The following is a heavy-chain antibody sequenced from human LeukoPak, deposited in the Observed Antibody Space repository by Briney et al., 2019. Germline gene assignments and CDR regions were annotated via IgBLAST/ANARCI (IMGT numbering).Heavy chain of an antibody. J-gene: IGHJ4*02. CDR3: ARETVYGSRSYHPY. CDR2: ISSSGSAK. Sequence: GGSLRLSCAASGFIFSNYEMNWVRQAPGKGLEWISYISSSGSAKYYADSVKGRFTISRDNAKSSLYLQMNSVRADDTAVYFCARETVYGSRSYHPYWGQGTLVTVSS. D-gene: IGHD3-10*01. V-gene: IGHV3-48*03. CDR1: GFIFSNYE.